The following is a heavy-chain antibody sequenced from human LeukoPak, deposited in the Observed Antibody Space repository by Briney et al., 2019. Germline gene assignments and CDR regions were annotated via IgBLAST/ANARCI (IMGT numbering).Heavy chain of an antibody. V-gene: IGHV1-69*13. CDR3: ARVSTGFDAFDI. CDR2: IITIFGTA. Sequence: GATVKLSCKASGGTFSIYAISWGRRAPGHRLEWLGGIITIFGTANYAQKFQGRVTITADESTSTAYMELSSLRSEDTAVYYCARVSTGFDAFDIWGQGTMVTVS. CDR1: GGTFSIYA. D-gene: IGHD1-1*01. J-gene: IGHJ3*02.